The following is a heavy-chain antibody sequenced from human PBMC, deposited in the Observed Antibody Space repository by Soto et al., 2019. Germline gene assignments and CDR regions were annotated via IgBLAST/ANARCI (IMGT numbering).Heavy chain of an antibody. J-gene: IGHJ4*02. CDR2: INHSGST. Sequence: ETLSLACAVYVGSVSGYYWSWIRQPPGKGLEWIGEINHSGSTNYNPSLKSRVTISVDTSKNQFSLKLSSVTAADTAVYYCAREGYSYAPFDYWGQGTLVTVSS. CDR1: VGSVSGYY. CDR3: AREGYSYAPFDY. D-gene: IGHD5-18*01. V-gene: IGHV4-34*01.